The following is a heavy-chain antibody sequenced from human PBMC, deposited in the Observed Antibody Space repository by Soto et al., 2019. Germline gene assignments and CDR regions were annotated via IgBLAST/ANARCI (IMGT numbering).Heavy chain of an antibody. CDR3: ARFSYAYNWFDP. V-gene: IGHV4-34*01. CDR2: INHSGST. D-gene: IGHD2-2*01. J-gene: IGHJ5*02. CDR1: GGSFSGYY. Sequence: SETLSLTCAVYGGSFSGYYWSWIRQPPGKGLEWIGEINHSGSTKYNPSLKSRVTISVDTSKNQFSLKLSSVTAADTAVYYCARFSYAYNWFDPWGQGTLVTVSS.